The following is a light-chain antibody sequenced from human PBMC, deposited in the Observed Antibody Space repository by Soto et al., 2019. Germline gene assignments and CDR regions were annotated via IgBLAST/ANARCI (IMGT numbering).Light chain of an antibody. V-gene: IGKV1-9*01. CDR3: QQLYNYPRT. CDR1: QGVASY. Sequence: IQLTQSPSSLSASVGDRVTITCRASQGVASYLPWYQQKPGRAPKLLISAASTLQGGVPSRFSGSGSGTDFTLTISSLQPEDSATYYCQQLYNYPRTFGQGTKLEIK. J-gene: IGKJ2*01. CDR2: AAS.